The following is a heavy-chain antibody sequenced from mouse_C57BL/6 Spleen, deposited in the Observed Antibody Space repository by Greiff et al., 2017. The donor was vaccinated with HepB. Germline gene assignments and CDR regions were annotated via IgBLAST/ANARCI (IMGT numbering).Heavy chain of an antibody. J-gene: IGHJ4*01. D-gene: IGHD2-3*01. Sequence: VMLVESGPGLVAPSQSLSITCTVSGFSLTSYGVHWVRQPPGKGLEWLVVIWSDGSTTYNSALKSRLSISKDNSKSQVFLKMNSLQTDDTAMYYCARHGGLLPSYAMDYWGQGTSVTVSS. CDR3: ARHGGLLPSYAMDY. CDR1: GFSLTSYG. V-gene: IGHV2-6-1*01. CDR2: IWSDGST.